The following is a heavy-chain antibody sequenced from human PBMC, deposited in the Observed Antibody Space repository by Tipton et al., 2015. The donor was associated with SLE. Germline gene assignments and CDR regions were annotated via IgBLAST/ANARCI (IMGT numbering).Heavy chain of an antibody. CDR3: ARDPDILTGPLD. Sequence: LRLSCTVSRGSMNTYYWGWVRQPPGKGLEWIGYIYYRGSTNYNPSLKSRATLSVDTSKNQFSLKLSSVTAADTAVYYCARDPDILTGPLDWGQGTLVTVSS. J-gene: IGHJ4*02. D-gene: IGHD3-9*01. CDR2: IYYRGST. V-gene: IGHV4-59*01. CDR1: RGSMNTYY.